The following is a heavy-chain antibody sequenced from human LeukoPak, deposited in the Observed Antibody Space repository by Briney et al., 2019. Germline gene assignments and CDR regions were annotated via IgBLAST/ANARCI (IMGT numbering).Heavy chain of an antibody. CDR3: ARGSRGYYDSSGYYPGFDY. J-gene: IGHJ4*02. V-gene: IGHV3-30-3*01. Sequence: GRSLRLSCAASGFTFSSYAMHWVRQAPGKGLEWVAVISYDGSNKYYADSVKGRFTISRDNSKNTLYLQMNSLRAEDTAVYYCARGSRGYYDSSGYYPGFDYWGQGTLVTVSS. D-gene: IGHD3-22*01. CDR1: GFTFSSYA. CDR2: ISYDGSNK.